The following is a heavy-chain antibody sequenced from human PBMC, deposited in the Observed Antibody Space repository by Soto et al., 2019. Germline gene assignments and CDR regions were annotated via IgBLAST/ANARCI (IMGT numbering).Heavy chain of an antibody. V-gene: IGHV3-11*01. CDR3: ARDRVAIFGVVIISYYYGMDV. J-gene: IGHJ6*02. CDR1: GFTFSDYY. CDR2: ISSSGSTI. Sequence: QVQLVESGGGLVKPGGSLRLSCAASGFTFSDYYMSWIRQAPGKGLEWVSYISSSGSTIYYADSVKGRFTISRDNAKNTLYLQMNSLRAEDTAVYYCARDRVAIFGVVIISYYYGMDVWGQGTTVTVSS. D-gene: IGHD3-3*01.